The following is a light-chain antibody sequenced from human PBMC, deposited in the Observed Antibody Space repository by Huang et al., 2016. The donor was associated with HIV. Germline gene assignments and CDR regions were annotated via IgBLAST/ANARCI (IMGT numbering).Light chain of an antibody. J-gene: IGKJ3*01. CDR1: QSLLHRNGYNY. CDR3: MQAIQIPT. CDR2: LGS. Sequence: DIVMTQSPLSLPVTPGEPASISCRSSQSLLHRNGYNYLDWYLQKPGQSPQLLIYLGSNRASGVPDRFSGGGSGTDFILKISRVEAEDVGIYYCMQAIQIPTFGPGTKVDIK. V-gene: IGKV2-28*01.